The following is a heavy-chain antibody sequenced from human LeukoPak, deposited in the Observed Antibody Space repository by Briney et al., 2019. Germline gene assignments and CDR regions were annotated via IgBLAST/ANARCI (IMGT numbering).Heavy chain of an antibody. CDR1: GGSFSGYY. D-gene: IGHD3-22*01. J-gene: IGHJ4*02. Sequence: SETLSLTCAVYGGSFSGYYWSWIRQPPGKGLEWIGEINHSGSTNYNPSLKSRVTISVDTSKNQFSLKLSSVTAADTAVYYCASLYYYDSSGFDYWGQGTLVAVSS. CDR2: INHSGST. CDR3: ASLYYYDSSGFDY. V-gene: IGHV4-34*01.